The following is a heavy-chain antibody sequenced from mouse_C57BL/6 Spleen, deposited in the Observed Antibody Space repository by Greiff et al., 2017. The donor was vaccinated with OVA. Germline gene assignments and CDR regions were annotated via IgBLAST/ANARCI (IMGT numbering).Heavy chain of an antibody. V-gene: IGHV1-80*01. CDR1: GYAFSSYW. CDR2: IYPGDGDT. Sequence: QVQLKESGAELVKPGASVKISCKASGYAFSSYWKNWVKQRPGKGLEWIGQIYPGDGDTNYNGKFKGKATLTADKSSSTAYMQLSSLTSEDSAVYFCARSGVTTVVATPFAYWGQGTLVTVSA. D-gene: IGHD1-1*01. CDR3: ARSGVTTVVATPFAY. J-gene: IGHJ3*01.